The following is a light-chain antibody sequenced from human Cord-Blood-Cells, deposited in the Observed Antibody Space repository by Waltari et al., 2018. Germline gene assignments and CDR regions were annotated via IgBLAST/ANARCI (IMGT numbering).Light chain of an antibody. J-gene: IGKJ4*01. CDR2: LGS. CDR1: QSLLHSNGYNY. Sequence: DIAMTHSPLSLPVTPGEPASIPCRSSQSLLHSNGYNYLDWYLQKPGQSPQLLIYLGSNRASGVPDRFSGSGSGTDFTLKISRVEAEDVGVYYCMQALQTPLTFGGGTKVEIK. V-gene: IGKV2-28*01. CDR3: MQALQTPLT.